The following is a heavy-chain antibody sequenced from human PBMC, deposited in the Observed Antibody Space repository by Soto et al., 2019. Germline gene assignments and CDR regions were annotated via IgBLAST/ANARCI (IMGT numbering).Heavy chain of an antibody. J-gene: IGHJ4*02. V-gene: IGHV3-30*01. CDR3: ARGGSCRGGSCYPNLDFYGDYEGFDY. D-gene: IGHD2-15*01. Sequence: SLRLSCAASGVNLNIYAVHWVRQAPGKGLEWVAVISSDGSIEYADSVKGRFTISRDRANNTVHLQMNSLRVGDTAVYYCARGGSCRGGSCYPNLDFYGDYEGFDYWGQGTLVTVSS. CDR2: ISSDGSIE. CDR1: GVNLNIYA.